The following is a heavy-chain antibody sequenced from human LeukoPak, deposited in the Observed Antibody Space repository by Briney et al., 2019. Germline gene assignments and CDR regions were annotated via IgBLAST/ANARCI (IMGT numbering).Heavy chain of an antibody. J-gene: IGHJ5*02. CDR3: ARLFASSGRECQFDP. D-gene: IGHD6-19*01. V-gene: IGHV4-39*01. CDR1: GGSISSSSYY. Sequence: SETLSLTCTVSGGSISSSSYYWGWIRQPPGKGLEWIGSIYYSGSTYYNPSLKSRVTISVDTSKNQFSLKLSSVTAADTAVYYCARLFASSGRECQFDPWGQGTLVTVSS. CDR2: IYYSGST.